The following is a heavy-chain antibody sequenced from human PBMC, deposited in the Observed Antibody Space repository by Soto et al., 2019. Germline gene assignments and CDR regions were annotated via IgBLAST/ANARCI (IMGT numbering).Heavy chain of an antibody. J-gene: IGHJ4*02. CDR2: INAGNGNT. Sequence: ASVKVSCKASGYTFTSYAMHWVRQAPGQRLEWMGWINAGNGNTKYSQKFQGRVTITRDTSASTAYMELSSLRSEDTAVYYCASSIEYYYDSSGYGPFDYWGQGTLVTVSS. V-gene: IGHV1-3*01. CDR1: GYTFTSYA. CDR3: ASSIEYYYDSSGYGPFDY. D-gene: IGHD3-22*01.